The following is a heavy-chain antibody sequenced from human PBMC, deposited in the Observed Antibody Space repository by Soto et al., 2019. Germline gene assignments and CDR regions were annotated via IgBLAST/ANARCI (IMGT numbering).Heavy chain of an antibody. CDR3: ARRWTTGEIDY. CDR2: ISAYTGNT. J-gene: IGHJ4*02. Sequence: ASVKGSCKASGYTFTSYGGSWVRQAPGQGLEWMGWISAYTGNTKYAQNFQGRVTMTTDTSTSTAYMELRSLRSDDTAVYYCARRWTTGEIDYWGQGTLVTVSS. D-gene: IGHD4-17*01. V-gene: IGHV1-18*01. CDR1: GYTFTSYG.